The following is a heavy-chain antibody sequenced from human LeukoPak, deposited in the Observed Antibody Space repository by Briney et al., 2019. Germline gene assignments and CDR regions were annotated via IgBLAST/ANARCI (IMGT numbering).Heavy chain of an antibody. CDR2: INHSGST. Sequence: SETLSLTCAVYGGSFSGYYWSWIRQPPGKGLEWIGEINHSGSTNYNPSLKSRVTISGDTSKNQFSLKLSPVTAADTAVYYCAGEPGYCSGGSCYGGWFDPWGQGTLVTVSS. J-gene: IGHJ5*02. CDR3: AGEPGYCSGGSCYGGWFDP. CDR1: GGSFSGYY. D-gene: IGHD2-15*01. V-gene: IGHV4-34*01.